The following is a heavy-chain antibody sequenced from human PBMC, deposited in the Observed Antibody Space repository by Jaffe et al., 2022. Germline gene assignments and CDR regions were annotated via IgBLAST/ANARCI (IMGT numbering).Heavy chain of an antibody. J-gene: IGHJ5*02. V-gene: IGHV4-59*01. D-gene: IGHD3-3*01. Sequence: QVQLQESGPGLVKPSETLSLTCTVSGGSISSYYWSWIRQPPGKGLEWIGYIYYSGSTNYNPSLKSRVTISVDTSKNQFSLKLSSVTAADTAVYYCARASDFWSGYYPVNWFDPWGQGTLVTVSS. CDR3: ARASDFWSGYYPVNWFDP. CDR1: GGSISSYY. CDR2: IYYSGST.